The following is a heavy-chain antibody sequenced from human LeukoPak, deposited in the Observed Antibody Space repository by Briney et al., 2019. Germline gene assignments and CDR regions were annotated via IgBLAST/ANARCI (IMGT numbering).Heavy chain of an antibody. CDR2: IYYSGSP. CDR1: GGSLSSDSYY. V-gene: IGHV4-39*01. J-gene: IGHJ4*02. Sequence: SETLSLTCTVSGGSLSSDSYYWGWIRRPPGKRLEGIGRIYYSGSPFYNPSLRSRVTMSVDTSKNQFALKLSSVTAADTAVYYCARQTYFYEASGHLNDNWGQGTLVTVSS. D-gene: IGHD2-15*01. CDR3: ARQTYFYEASGHLNDN.